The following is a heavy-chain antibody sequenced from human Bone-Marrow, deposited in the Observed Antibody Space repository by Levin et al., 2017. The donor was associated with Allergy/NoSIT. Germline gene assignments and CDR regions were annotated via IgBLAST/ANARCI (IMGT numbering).Heavy chain of an antibody. Sequence: SQTLSLTCAVSDDSMSTYYWSWIRQPPGKGLEWIGYIYGSGSAHYNPSLKSRVTISVDTSSNQLSLRLSSVTASDTAVYYCARTPHYYGSGSYSNPSYYYYHMDVWGGGTTVTVSS. CDR2: IYGSGSA. V-gene: IGHV4-59*08. J-gene: IGHJ6*03. CDR3: ARTPHYYGSGSYSNPSYYYYHMDV. D-gene: IGHD3-10*01. CDR1: DDSMSTYY.